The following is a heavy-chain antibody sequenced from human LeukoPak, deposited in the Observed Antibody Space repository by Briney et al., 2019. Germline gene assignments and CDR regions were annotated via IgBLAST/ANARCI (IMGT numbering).Heavy chain of an antibody. CDR3: AKSGVDPSSGSYPLYYYYGMDV. D-gene: IGHD3-10*01. CDR2: ISWNSGSI. J-gene: IGHJ6*02. V-gene: IGHV3-9*01. CDR1: GFTFDDYA. Sequence: GGSLRLSCAASGFTFDDYAMHWVRQAPGKGLEWVSGISWNSGSIGYADSVKGRFTISRDNAKNSLYLQMNSLRAEDTALYYCAKSGVDPSSGSYPLYYYYGMDVWGQGTTVTVSS.